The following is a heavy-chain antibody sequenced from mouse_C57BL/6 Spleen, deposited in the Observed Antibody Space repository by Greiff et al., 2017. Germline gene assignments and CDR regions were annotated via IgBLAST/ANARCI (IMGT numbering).Heavy chain of an antibody. J-gene: IGHJ2*01. V-gene: IGHV1-18*01. D-gene: IGHD1-1*01. Sequence: VQLQQSGPELVKPGASVKIPCKASGYTFTDYNMDWVKRSHGKSLEWIGDINPNNGGTIYNQKFKGKATLTVDKSSSTAYMELRSLTSEDTAVYYCARGDYGSSYGGFFDYWGQGTTLTVSS. CDR1: GYTFTDYN. CDR2: INPNNGGT. CDR3: ARGDYGSSYGGFFDY.